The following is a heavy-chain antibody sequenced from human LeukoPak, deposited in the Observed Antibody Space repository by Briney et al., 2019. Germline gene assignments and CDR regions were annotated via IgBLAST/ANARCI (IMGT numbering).Heavy chain of an antibody. CDR3: ARVARLGYYYYYYMDV. J-gene: IGHJ6*03. Sequence: ASVKVSCKASGYTFTSYGISWVRQAPGQGLEWMGWISAYNGNTNYAQKLQGRVTMTTDTSTSTAYMELRSLRSDDTAVYYCARVARLGYYYYYYMDVWGKGTTVTVSS. CDR1: GYTFTSYG. V-gene: IGHV1-18*01. D-gene: IGHD3-16*01. CDR2: ISAYNGNT.